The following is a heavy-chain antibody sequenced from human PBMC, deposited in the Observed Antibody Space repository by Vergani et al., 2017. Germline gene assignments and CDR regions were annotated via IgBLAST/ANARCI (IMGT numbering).Heavy chain of an antibody. CDR1: GFTLGQYW. Sequence: EVQLVESGGGLVQPGGSLRLSCAASGFTLGQYWMHWVRQTPGTGLEWVSRVKSDGNSAMYADSVKGRFTISRDNSKNTLYLEMKSLRVEDTAVYCCARARCGGSCFMSKWVDTWGRRALVGVPS. V-gene: IGHV3-74*03. CDR3: ARARCGGSCFMSKWVDT. CDR2: VKSDGNSA. D-gene: IGHD2-15*01. J-gene: IGHJ5*02.